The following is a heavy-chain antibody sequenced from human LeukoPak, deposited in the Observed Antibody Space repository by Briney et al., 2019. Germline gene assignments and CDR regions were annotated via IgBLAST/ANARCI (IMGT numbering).Heavy chain of an antibody. D-gene: IGHD3-10*01. CDR2: INHSGST. CDR3: ARERITMVRGVIFTRFDP. Sequence: SETLSLTCAVYGGSFSGYYWSWIRQPPGKGLEWIGEINHSGSTNYNPSLKSRVTISVETSKNQFSLKLSSVTAADTAVYYCARERITMVRGVIFTRFDPRGQGTLVTVSS. CDR1: GGSFSGYY. J-gene: IGHJ5*02. V-gene: IGHV4-34*01.